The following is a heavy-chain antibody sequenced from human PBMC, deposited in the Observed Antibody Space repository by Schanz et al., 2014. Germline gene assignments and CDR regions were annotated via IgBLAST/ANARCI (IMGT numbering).Heavy chain of an antibody. CDR3: ARDGNYYGSRNYYKTPYYFDY. CDR1: GFTVSSDH. CDR2: IYASGAT. D-gene: IGHD3-10*01. J-gene: IGHJ4*02. Sequence: EVQLVESGGGFVQPGGSLGLSCVVSGFTVSSDHMSWVRQAPGKGLEWVSTIYASGATYYADSMKRRFTISRDISKNTLHLQVTSLRAECTAIYYSARDGNYYGSRNYYKTPYYFDYWGQGTLVTVSS. V-gene: IGHV3-66*01.